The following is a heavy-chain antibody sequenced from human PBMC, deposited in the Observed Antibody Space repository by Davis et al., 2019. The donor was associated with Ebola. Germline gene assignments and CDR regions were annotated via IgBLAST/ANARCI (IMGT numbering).Heavy chain of an antibody. CDR2: INAGNGNT. J-gene: IGHJ6*02. D-gene: IGHD2-8*01. CDR1: GHTFSSYA. Sequence: AASVKVSCKASGHTFSSYAMHWVRQAPGQRLEWMGWINAGNGNTKYSQKFQGRVTITRDTSATTAYMELSSLRSEDTAVYYCARVRVYGVNGMDVWGQGTTVTVSS. V-gene: IGHV1-3*01. CDR3: ARVRVYGVNGMDV.